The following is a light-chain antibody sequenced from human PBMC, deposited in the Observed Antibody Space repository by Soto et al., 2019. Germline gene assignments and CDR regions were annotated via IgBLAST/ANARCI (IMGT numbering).Light chain of an antibody. CDR3: QQYNHRRPA. CDR2: GAS. CDR1: QSVSGN. Sequence: EIVMTQSPATLSVSPGERATLSCRASQSVSGNLAWYQQKPGQAPRLLIYGASTRATGIPARFSGSGSGTEFTPTISSLQTEAFAVYYCQQYNHRRPAFGQCTNVELK. V-gene: IGKV3-15*01. J-gene: IGKJ1*01.